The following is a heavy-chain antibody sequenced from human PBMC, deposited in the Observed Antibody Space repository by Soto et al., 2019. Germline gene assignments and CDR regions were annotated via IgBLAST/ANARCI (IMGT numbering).Heavy chain of an antibody. J-gene: IGHJ4*02. Sequence: EVQVVESGGASVQPGGSLRLSCAASGFTFTSYWMHWVRQAPGKGLLWMSRIKGDETTSSYADSVKGRFTISRDNAKNTVYLQMTSLRAEDTAVYYCARAAFGSYYVDYWGQGTLVTVSS. D-gene: IGHD3-10*01. CDR1: GFTFTSYW. V-gene: IGHV3-74*01. CDR2: IKGDETTS. CDR3: ARAAFGSYYVDY.